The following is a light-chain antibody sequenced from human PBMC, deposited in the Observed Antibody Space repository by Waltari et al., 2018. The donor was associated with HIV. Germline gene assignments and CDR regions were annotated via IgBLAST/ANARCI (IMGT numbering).Light chain of an antibody. V-gene: IGLV2-14*01. CDR2: EVS. CDR3: TSYLSSATPE. CDR1: ARGPSKA. J-gene: IGLJ3*02. Sequence: QSALAQPASVSGSPGQTIPISCTGVARGPSKAVSWYQHPPGQAPKVIIYEVSNRPSGVSPRFSGSKSANTASLTISGLQFEDEADYFCTSYLSSATPEFGGGTRLTVL.